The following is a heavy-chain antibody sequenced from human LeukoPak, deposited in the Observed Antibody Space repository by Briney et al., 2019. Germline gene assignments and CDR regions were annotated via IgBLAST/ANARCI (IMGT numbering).Heavy chain of an antibody. CDR3: ARGADGVSSNSRGWFDP. Sequence: SGGSLRLSCAASGFTFSSYTRNWVRQAPGKGLEWVSIISSGSSYIHYADSVKGRFTISRDNAKNSLYLQMNSLRAEDTAVYSCARGADGVSSNSRGWFDPWGQGTLVTVSS. D-gene: IGHD2-15*01. CDR1: GFTFSSYT. CDR2: ISSGSSYI. J-gene: IGHJ5*02. V-gene: IGHV3-21*01.